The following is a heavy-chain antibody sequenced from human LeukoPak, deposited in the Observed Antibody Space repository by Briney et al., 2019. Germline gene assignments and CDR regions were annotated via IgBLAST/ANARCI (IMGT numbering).Heavy chain of an antibody. CDR3: VRRDTHYYDSPGDGN. CDR1: GNRFTSYW. Sequence: GESLKISCKASGNRFTSYWIAWVRQMPGKGLEWMGIIYPGDSDTTYSPSFEGQVTISADKSTTTAYLQWSSLKASDTAMYYCVRRDTHYYDSPGDGNWGQGTLVTVSS. CDR2: IYPGDSDT. D-gene: IGHD3-10*01. J-gene: IGHJ4*02. V-gene: IGHV5-51*01.